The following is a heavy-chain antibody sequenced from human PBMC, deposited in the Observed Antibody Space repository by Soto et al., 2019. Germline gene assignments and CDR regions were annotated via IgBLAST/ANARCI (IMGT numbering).Heavy chain of an antibody. D-gene: IGHD6-19*01. CDR1: GFTFSSYS. V-gene: IGHV3-21*01. CDR3: ARDSGGGVSGWYTVYYGMDV. CDR2: ISSSSSYI. Sequence: EVQLVESGGGLVKPGGSLRLSCAASGFTFSSYSMNWVRQAPGKGLEWVSSISSSSSYIYYADSVKGRFTISRDNSKNSLYLQMNSRRAEDTAVYYWARDSGGGVSGWYTVYYGMDVWGQGTTFTVSS. J-gene: IGHJ6*02.